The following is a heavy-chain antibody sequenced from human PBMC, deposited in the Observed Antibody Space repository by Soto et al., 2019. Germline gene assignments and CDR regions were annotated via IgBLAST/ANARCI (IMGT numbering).Heavy chain of an antibody. V-gene: IGHV3-23*01. CDR1: GFTFSSYA. D-gene: IGHD6-13*01. J-gene: IGHJ4*02. CDR3: ANLGSSSWSPDY. Sequence: GGSLRLSCAASGFTFSSYAMSWVRQAPGKGLEWVSAISGSGGSTYYADSVKGRFTISRDNSKNTLYLQMNSLRAEDTAVYYCANLGSSSWSPDYWGQGTLVTVSS. CDR2: ISGSGGST.